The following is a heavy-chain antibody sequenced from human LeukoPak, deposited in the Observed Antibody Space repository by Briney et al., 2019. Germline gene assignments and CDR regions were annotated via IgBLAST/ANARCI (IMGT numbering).Heavy chain of an antibody. J-gene: IGHJ4*02. D-gene: IGHD6-19*01. Sequence: GGSLRLSCVASGFTFSSNWMSWVRQAPGTGLEWVANIKQDGSDRNYVTSVRGRFTISRDNAESSLYLQMNSLRVEDTAVYYCVRNLAVAGTCFDSWGQGTLVTVSS. CDR3: VRNLAVAGTCFDS. CDR2: IKQDGSDR. V-gene: IGHV3-7*03. CDR1: GFTFSSNW.